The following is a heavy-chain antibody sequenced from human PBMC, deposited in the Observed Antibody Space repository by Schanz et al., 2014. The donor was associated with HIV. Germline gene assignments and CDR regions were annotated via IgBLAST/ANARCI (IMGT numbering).Heavy chain of an antibody. Sequence: QVSLVQSGAEVKKPGASVRVSCEASGYDFGYLDINWVRQAPGQGLEWLGWINPGSGNTGYAQKFQGRVTMTRDFFTSTAYMELSGLTSEDTAVYYCARIRTKGVTGTYDWGQGTLVTVSS. J-gene: IGHJ4*02. D-gene: IGHD1-1*01. CDR3: ARIRTKGVTGTYD. CDR2: INPGSGNT. V-gene: IGHV1-8*01. CDR1: GYDFGYLD.